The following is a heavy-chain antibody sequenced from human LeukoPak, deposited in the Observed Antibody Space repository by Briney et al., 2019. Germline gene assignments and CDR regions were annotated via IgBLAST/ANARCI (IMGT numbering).Heavy chain of an antibody. Sequence: ASVKVSCKASGYTFTGYYMHWVRQAPGQGLEWMGWINPNSGGTNYAQKFQGRGTMTRDTSIRTAYMELSRLRSDDTAVYYCARDGSSSWYLGFNWFDPWGQGTLVTVSS. CDR2: INPNSGGT. D-gene: IGHD6-13*01. V-gene: IGHV1-2*02. CDR1: GYTFTGYY. CDR3: ARDGSSSWYLGFNWFDP. J-gene: IGHJ5*02.